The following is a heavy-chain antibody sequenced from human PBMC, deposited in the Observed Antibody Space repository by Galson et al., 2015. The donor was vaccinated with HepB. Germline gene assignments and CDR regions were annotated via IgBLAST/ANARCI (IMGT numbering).Heavy chain of an antibody. D-gene: IGHD1-26*01. J-gene: IGHJ4*02. V-gene: IGHV3-9*01. CDR3: TKGRSGIYFDH. Sequence: SLRLSCAGSGLIFDDYAMHWVRQAPGKGLEWVSGISWDSVSIGYVDSVKGRFTVSRDNAKNSLYLQMNSLRPEDTGLYYCTKGRSGIYFDHWGQGTPVTVSS. CDR2: ISWDSVSI. CDR1: GLIFDDYA.